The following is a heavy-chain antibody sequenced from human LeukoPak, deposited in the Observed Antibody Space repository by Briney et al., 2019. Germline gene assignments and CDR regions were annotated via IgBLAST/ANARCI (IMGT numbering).Heavy chain of an antibody. CDR3: AKGSRVSVQAFDY. CDR1: GFTFSSYS. D-gene: IGHD2-2*01. Sequence: GGSLRLSCAASGFTFSSYSMNWVRQAPGKGLEWVSSISRSSSYKYYADSVKGRFTISRDNAKNSLYLQMNSLRAEDTAVYYCAKGSRVSVQAFDYWGQGTLVTVSS. J-gene: IGHJ4*02. V-gene: IGHV3-21*04. CDR2: ISRSSSYK.